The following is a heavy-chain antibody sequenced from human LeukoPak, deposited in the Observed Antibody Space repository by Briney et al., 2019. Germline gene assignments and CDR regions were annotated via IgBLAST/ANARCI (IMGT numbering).Heavy chain of an antibody. D-gene: IGHD6-19*01. V-gene: IGHV1-46*01. CDR2: INPSGGST. Sequence: EASVKVSCKASGYTFTGYYMHWVRQAPGQGLEWMGIINPSGGSTSYAQKFQGRVTMTRDMSTSTVYMELSSLRSEDTAVYYCATETVAGTYYYMDVWGKGTTVTVSS. J-gene: IGHJ6*03. CDR1: GYTFTGYY. CDR3: ATETVAGTYYYMDV.